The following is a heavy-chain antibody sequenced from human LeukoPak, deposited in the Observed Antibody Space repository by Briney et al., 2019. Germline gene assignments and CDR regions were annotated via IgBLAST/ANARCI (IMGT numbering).Heavy chain of an antibody. J-gene: IGHJ5*02. CDR2: INHSGST. V-gene: IGHV4-34*01. CDR1: GGSFSGYY. CDR3: ARALVVPAADGGNWFDP. Sequence: SETLSLTCAVYGGSFSGYYWSWIRQPPGKGLEWIGEINHSGSTNYNPSLKSRVTISVDTSKNQFSLKLSSVTAADTAVYYCARALVVPAADGGNWFDPWGQGTLVTVSS. D-gene: IGHD2-2*01.